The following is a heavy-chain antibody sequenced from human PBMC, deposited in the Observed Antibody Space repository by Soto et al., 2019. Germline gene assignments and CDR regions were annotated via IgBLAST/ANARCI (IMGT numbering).Heavy chain of an antibody. CDR1: GGSISSGDYY. J-gene: IGHJ3*02. D-gene: IGHD6-6*01. Sequence: QAQLQESGPGLVKPSQTLSLTCTVSGGSISSGDYYWSWIRQPPGKGLEWIGYIYYSGSTYYNPSLKSRVTISVDTSKNQFSLKLSSVTAADTAVYYCARTLGESSSSETHDAFYIWGQGTMVTVSS. V-gene: IGHV4-30-4*01. CDR2: IYYSGST. CDR3: ARTLGESSSSETHDAFYI.